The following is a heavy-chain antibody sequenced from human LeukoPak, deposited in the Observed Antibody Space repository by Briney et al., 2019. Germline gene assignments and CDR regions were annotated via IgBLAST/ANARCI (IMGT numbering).Heavy chain of an antibody. J-gene: IGHJ6*03. D-gene: IGHD2-15*01. CDR3: ARSVEGYCSGGSCYSYSYYMDV. CDR1: GGSFIGYY. V-gene: IGHV4-34*01. CDR2: INHSGSP. Sequence: SETLSLTCAVYGGSFIGYYWTWIRQPPGKGLEWIGEINHSGSPNYNPSLKSRVTISIDTSKNQFSLKLSSVTAADTAVYYCARSVEGYCSGGSCYSYSYYMDVWGKGTTVTVSS.